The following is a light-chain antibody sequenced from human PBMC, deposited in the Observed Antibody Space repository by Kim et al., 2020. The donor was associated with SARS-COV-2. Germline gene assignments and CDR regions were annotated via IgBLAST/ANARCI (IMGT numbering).Light chain of an antibody. V-gene: IGKV4-1*01. CDR3: QQYYSTPLT. CDR1: QSVLYSSTNKNY. CDR2: WAS. Sequence: DIVMTQSPDSLTVSLGERATINCKSSQSVLYSSTNKNYLAWYQQKPGQPPKLLIYWASTRESGVPDRFSGSRSGTDFTLTISSLRAEDVAVYYCQQYYSTPLTFGQGTKVDIK. J-gene: IGKJ1*01.